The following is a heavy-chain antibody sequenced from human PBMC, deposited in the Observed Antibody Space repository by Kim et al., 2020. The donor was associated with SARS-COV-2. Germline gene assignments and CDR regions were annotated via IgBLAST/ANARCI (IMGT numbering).Heavy chain of an antibody. Sequence: SETLSLTCTVSGGSISSYYWSWIRQPPRQGLEWVWYIYYSGSTNSNPSLTSRVHISVDTSTNQYPLNLSPVTAADTAASYCSWMVDSIGSYLLYYYYMD. CDR1: GGSISSYY. CDR2: IYYSGST. J-gene: IGHJ6*03. CDR3: SWMVDSIGSYLLYYYYMD. V-gene: IGHV4-59*01. D-gene: IGHD3-22*01.